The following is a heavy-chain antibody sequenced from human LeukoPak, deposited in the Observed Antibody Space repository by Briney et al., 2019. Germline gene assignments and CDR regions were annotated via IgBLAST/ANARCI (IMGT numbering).Heavy chain of an antibody. Sequence: SVKVSCKASGGTFSSYAISWVRQAPGQGLEWMGGIIPIFGTANYAQKFQGRVTITADESTSTAYMELSSLRSEDTAVYYCGFGDSSGYYYGYWGQGTLVTVSS. D-gene: IGHD3-22*01. CDR3: GFGDSSGYYYGY. CDR1: GGTFSSYA. CDR2: IIPIFGTA. J-gene: IGHJ4*02. V-gene: IGHV1-69*13.